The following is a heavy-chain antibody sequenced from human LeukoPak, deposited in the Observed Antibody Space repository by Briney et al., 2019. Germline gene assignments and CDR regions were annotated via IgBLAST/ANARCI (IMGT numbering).Heavy chain of an antibody. J-gene: IGHJ4*02. CDR2: IFYGGKT. V-gene: IGHV4-39*01. CDR3: ARQPFNYALYCSSTSCYTWYYFDY. Sequence: PSETLSLTCTVSGGSISTIDYHWGWLRQSPGKALEWIGSIFYGGKTYYNPSLKSRVTISVDTSKNQFSLKLSSVTAADTAVYYCARQPFNYALYCSSTSCYTWYYFDYWGQGTLVTVSS. CDR1: GGSISTIDYH. D-gene: IGHD2-2*02.